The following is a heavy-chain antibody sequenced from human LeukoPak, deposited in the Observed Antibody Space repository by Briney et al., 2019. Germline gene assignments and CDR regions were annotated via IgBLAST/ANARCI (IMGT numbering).Heavy chain of an antibody. J-gene: IGHJ4*02. V-gene: IGHV3-74*01. CDR2: INSDGSST. CDR3: ARVWTICPSCYTREDY. D-gene: IGHD2-2*02. Sequence: GGSLRLSCAASGFTFSSYWMHWVRQAPGKGPVWVSRINSDGSSTSYADSVKGRFTISRDNAKNTLYLQMNSLRAEDTAVYYCARVWTICPSCYTREDYWGQGTLVTVSS. CDR1: GFTFSSYW.